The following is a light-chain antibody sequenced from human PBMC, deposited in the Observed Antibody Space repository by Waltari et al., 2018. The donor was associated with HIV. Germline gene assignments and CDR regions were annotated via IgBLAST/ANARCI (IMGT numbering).Light chain of an antibody. CDR1: DTFLYSSNKKNY. CDR3: QQQYGSPRT. Sequence: DIVMAQSPDSLALSLAERTPIQCKSNDTFLYSSNKKNYLACYHQIPGQPPKVLISGAATRESGVPDRFTGRGSGTDFTLTINYLQAEDVAVYVCQQQYGSPRTFGQGTRVEI. J-gene: IGKJ1*01. CDR2: GAA. V-gene: IGKV4-1*01.